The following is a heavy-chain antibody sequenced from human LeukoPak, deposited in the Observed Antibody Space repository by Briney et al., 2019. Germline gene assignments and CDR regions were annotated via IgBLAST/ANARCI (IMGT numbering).Heavy chain of an antibody. CDR2: IKQDGSEK. CDR1: GFTFRSYW. V-gene: IGHV3-7*01. Sequence: GGSLRLSCAASGFTFRSYWMRWVRQAPGKGLEWVANIKQDGSEKYYVDSVKGRFTISRDNAKNSLYLQMNSLRAEDTAVYYCAGDSSGWPYYFDYWGQGTLVTVSS. J-gene: IGHJ4*02. CDR3: AGDSSGWPYYFDY. D-gene: IGHD6-19*01.